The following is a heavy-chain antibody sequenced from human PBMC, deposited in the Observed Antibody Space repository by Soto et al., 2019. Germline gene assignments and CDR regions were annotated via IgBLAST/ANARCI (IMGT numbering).Heavy chain of an antibody. CDR3: AIRIGYCSGGSCAY. CDR2: LSGSGATT. CDR1: GGTFASYS. D-gene: IGHD2-15*01. V-gene: IGHV3-23*01. J-gene: IGHJ4*02. Sequence: WVFLRLSCTAAGGTFASYSMSWVRQDQGKGLEWVSALSGSGATTYYADSVKGRFTISRDDSKNTMYLQMNSLRVEDTAVYYCAIRIGYCSGGSCAYWGQGTQVTVSS.